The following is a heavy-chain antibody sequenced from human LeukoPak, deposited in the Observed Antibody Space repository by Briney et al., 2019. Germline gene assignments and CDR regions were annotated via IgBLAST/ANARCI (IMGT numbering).Heavy chain of an antibody. Sequence: GGSLRLSCAASGFSFSTYWMSWVRQAPGKGLEWVANIKEDGSEKYYVDSVKGRFTISRDNAKNSLNLQMTSLRADDTAVYYCTTSYDYDSGSYYNYWGQGTLVTVSS. D-gene: IGHD3-10*01. CDR3: TTSYDYDSGSYYNY. J-gene: IGHJ4*02. CDR2: IKEDGSEK. V-gene: IGHV3-7*01. CDR1: GFSFSTYW.